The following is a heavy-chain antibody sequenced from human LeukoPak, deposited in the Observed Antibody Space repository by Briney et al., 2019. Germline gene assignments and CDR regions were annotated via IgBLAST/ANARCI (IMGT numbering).Heavy chain of an antibody. CDR1: GDSISSGDYY. J-gene: IGHJ6*03. Sequence: PSQTLSLTCTVSGDSISSGDYYWSWIRQPAGKGLEWIGRIYTSGSTNYNPSLKSRVTISVDTSKNQFSLKLSSVTAADTAVYYCARDIYYYGSGSYGPRVNYYYMDVWGKGTTVTVSS. CDR2: IYTSGST. V-gene: IGHV4-61*02. D-gene: IGHD3-10*01. CDR3: ARDIYYYGSGSYGPRVNYYYMDV.